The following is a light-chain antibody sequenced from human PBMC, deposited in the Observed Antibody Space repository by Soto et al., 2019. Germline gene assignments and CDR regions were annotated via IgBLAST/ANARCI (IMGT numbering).Light chain of an antibody. V-gene: IGKV1-39*01. CDR3: QQYNNWPPAT. Sequence: DIQMTQSPSSLSASVGDRVTITCLSSQIITSYLNWYQQKPGKAPELLIHGASTLQSGVPSRFSGGGSGTEFTLTISSLQSEDFAVYYCQQYNNWPPATFGPGTKVDIK. CDR1: QIITSY. CDR2: GAS. J-gene: IGKJ3*01.